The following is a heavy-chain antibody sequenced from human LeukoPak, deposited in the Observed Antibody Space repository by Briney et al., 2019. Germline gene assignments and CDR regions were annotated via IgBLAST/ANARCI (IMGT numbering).Heavy chain of an antibody. J-gene: IGHJ4*02. D-gene: IGHD3-10*01. CDR3: ARRVRGVIID. V-gene: IGHV4-34*01. CDR2: INHSGST. CDR1: GGSFSGYY. Sequence: SETLSLTCAVYGGSFSGYYWSWIRQPPGKGLEWIGEINHSGSTNYNPSLKSRVTISVDTSKNQFSLKLSSVTAADTAVYYCARRVRGVIIDWGQGTLVTVSS.